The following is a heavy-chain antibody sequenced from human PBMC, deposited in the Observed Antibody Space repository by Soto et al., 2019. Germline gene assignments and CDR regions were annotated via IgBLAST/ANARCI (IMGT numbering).Heavy chain of an antibody. D-gene: IGHD3-22*01. CDR1: GYLFTNYA. CDR2: VSAYNGNT. J-gene: IGHJ3*01. V-gene: IGHV1-18*04. CDR3: ARDFSFYDSSRFPRTDALDV. Sequence: ASVKVSCKTSGYLFTNYAITWLRQAPGERLEWMGWVSAYNGNTKYAQKFQGRVTMTADTSTTTVYMEVRSLRSDDTAVYYCARDFSFYDSSRFPRTDALDVWGQGATVTVSS.